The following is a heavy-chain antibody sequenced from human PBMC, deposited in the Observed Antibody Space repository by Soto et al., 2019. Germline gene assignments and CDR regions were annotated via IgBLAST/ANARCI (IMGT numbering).Heavy chain of an antibody. D-gene: IGHD3-10*01. CDR3: AREGYYSGSGTYSPPRFYGMDV. Sequence: QAKLVQSGVEVKKAGASVKVSCKASGYTFSSYGISWARQAPGQGLEWMGWISDYNGNTQYAQKFQGRVFMTTDTATRTAYMDLRGLRSDDTAVYFCAREGYYSGSGTYSPPRFYGMDVWGQGTTVTVSS. CDR2: ISDYNGNT. CDR1: GYTFSSYG. J-gene: IGHJ6*02. V-gene: IGHV1-18*01.